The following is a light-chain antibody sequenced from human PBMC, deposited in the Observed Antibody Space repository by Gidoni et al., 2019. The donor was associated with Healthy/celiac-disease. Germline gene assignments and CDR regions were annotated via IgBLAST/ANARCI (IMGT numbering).Light chain of an antibody. CDR1: SSNIGAGYD. CDR2: GNS. CDR3: QSYDSSLSGRYV. Sequence: GAPGQRVTISCTGSSSNIGAGYDVHWYQQLPGTAPKLLIYGNSNRPSGVPDRFSGSKSGTSASLAITGLQAEDEADYYCQSYDSSLSGRYVFGTGTKVTVL. V-gene: IGLV1-40*01. J-gene: IGLJ1*01.